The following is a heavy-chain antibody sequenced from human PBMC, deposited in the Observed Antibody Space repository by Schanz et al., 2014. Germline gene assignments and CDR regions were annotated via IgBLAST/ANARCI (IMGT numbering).Heavy chain of an antibody. Sequence: QVQLVQSGPAVKKPGASVKVSCKASGYTFIDYYMHWVRQAPGQGLEWMGIINPTGGSTSYAQRFQGRVTVTRDTSTSTVYMELSSLRSEDTAVYYCARAAYGGYTSTPLRYWGQGTLVTVSS. CDR2: INPTGGST. D-gene: IGHD5-12*01. V-gene: IGHV1-46*01. J-gene: IGHJ4*02. CDR3: ARAAYGGYTSTPLRY. CDR1: GYTFIDYY.